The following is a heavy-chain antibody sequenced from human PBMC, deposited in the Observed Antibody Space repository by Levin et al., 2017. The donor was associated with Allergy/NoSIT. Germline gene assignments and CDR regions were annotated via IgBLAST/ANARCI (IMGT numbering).Heavy chain of an antibody. J-gene: IGHJ4*02. V-gene: IGHV4-34*01. Sequence: PSETLSLTCAVTGGSTHSYYWSWIRQPPGKGLEWIGEIGYSGSTNYNPSLESRVTMSIDTSKNQFSLRLRSVTAADTGVYYCARATTAFDYWSQGNLVTVSS. CDR1: GGSTHSYY. D-gene: IGHD4-17*01. CDR2: IGYSGST. CDR3: ARATTAFDY.